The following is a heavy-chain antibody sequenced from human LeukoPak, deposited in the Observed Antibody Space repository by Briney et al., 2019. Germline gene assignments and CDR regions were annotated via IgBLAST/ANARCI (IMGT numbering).Heavy chain of an antibody. CDR1: GFTFSSYW. Sequence: GVLRLSCAASGFTFSSYWMHWVRQAPGKGPVWVSRINNDGSGTTYADSVKGRFTISRDDAKNPLYLQMNSLRAEDTAVYYCVRGGESTWSWGQGTLVTVSS. V-gene: IGHV3-74*01. CDR2: INNDGSGT. CDR3: VRGGESTWS. J-gene: IGHJ5*02. D-gene: IGHD2-15*01.